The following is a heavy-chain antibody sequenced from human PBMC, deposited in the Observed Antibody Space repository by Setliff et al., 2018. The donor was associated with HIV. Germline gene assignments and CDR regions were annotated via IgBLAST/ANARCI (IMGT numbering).Heavy chain of an antibody. V-gene: IGHV3-21*01. D-gene: IGHD3-22*01. CDR1: GFTFSTHT. Sequence: GGSLRLSCAASGFTFSTHTMNWVRQAPGKGLEWVSSISSSGTYIYYADSVKGRFTISRDNAKNSLYLQMNSLRGEDTALYYCTRDLGYDSVDIWGQGTMVTVSS. CDR2: ISSSGTYI. CDR3: TRDLGYDSVDI. J-gene: IGHJ3*02.